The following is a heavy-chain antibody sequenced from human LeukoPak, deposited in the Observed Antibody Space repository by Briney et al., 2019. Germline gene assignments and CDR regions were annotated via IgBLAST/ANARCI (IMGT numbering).Heavy chain of an antibody. V-gene: IGHV4-34*01. D-gene: IGHD3-10*01. Sequence: SETQSLTCAVYGGSISGYYWSWIRQPPGKGLEWIGEINHSGSTNYNPSLKSRVTISVDTSKNQFSLKLSSVTAADTAVYYCARGYGSGPWDYWGQGTLVTVSS. CDR1: GGSISGYY. CDR2: INHSGST. J-gene: IGHJ4*02. CDR3: ARGYGSGPWDY.